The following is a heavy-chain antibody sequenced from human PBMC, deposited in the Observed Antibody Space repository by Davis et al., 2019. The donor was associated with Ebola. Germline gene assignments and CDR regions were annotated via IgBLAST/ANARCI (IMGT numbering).Heavy chain of an antibody. CDR1: GFTFSSYS. J-gene: IGHJ6*02. CDR3: ARDRPLDFFFGDYYGMDV. Sequence: GGSLRLSCAASGFTFSSYSMNWVRQAPGKGLEWVSSISSSSCYIYYADSVKGRFTISRDNAKNSLYLQMNSLRAEDTAVYYCARDRPLDFFFGDYYGMDVWGQGTTVTVSS. CDR2: ISSSSCYI. V-gene: IGHV3-21*01. D-gene: IGHD3-16*01.